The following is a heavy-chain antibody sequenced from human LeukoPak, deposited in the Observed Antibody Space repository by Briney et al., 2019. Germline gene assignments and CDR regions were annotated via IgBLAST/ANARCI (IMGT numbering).Heavy chain of an antibody. J-gene: IGHJ4*02. CDR2: IYHSGST. D-gene: IGHD1-26*01. CDR3: ARDLRRVGATNYFDS. V-gene: IGHV4-4*02. Sequence: SETLSLTCVVSGGSISYSNWWSWVRQPPGKGLEWIGEIYHSGSTNYNPSLESRVSISLDKSKNQFSLRVTSVTAADTAVYYCARDLRRVGATNYFDSWGQGTLVTVAS. CDR1: GGSISYSNW.